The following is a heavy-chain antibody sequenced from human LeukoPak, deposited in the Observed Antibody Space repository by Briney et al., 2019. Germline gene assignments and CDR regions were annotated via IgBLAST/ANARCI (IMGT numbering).Heavy chain of an antibody. CDR3: VKPYYYSSGSFN. D-gene: IGHD3-10*01. CDR1: GLTFTSYW. Sequence: PGGSLRLSCTASGLTFTSYWMTWVRQAPGKGLEWVANIKQDGSEKYYVDSVKGRFTISRDNAKNSLYLQMNSLRAEDTAMYYCVKPYYYSSGSFNWGQGTLVTVSS. CDR2: IKQDGSEK. J-gene: IGHJ4*02. V-gene: IGHV3-7*01.